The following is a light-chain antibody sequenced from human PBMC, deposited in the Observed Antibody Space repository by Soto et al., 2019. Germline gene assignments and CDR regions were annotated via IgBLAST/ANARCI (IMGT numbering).Light chain of an antibody. CDR1: TSFVGTYNF. V-gene: IGLV2-14*01. Sequence: QSVLTQPASVSGSAGQSITISCTGTTSFVGTYNFVSWYQHHPGKAPKLVIYDVTYRPSGVSDRFSGSKSANTASLTISGLQAEDEADYYCSSYTSSSTYVFGTGTKVTVL. CDR3: SSYTSSSTYV. J-gene: IGLJ1*01. CDR2: DVT.